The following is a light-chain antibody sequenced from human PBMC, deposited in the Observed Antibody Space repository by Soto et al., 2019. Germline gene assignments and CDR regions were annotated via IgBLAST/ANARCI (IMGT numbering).Light chain of an antibody. J-gene: IGKJ1*01. CDR1: QSISTY. CDR3: QQSYSPPLT. CDR2: SAS. V-gene: IGKV1-39*01. Sequence: DIQMTQSPSSLSASLGDRVTITCRESQSISTYLNWYQQKPGKAPEFRIYSASSVQRGVASRFSGSGSGTDIILTINRLQPEDFATYYWQQSYSPPLTFGQGTKVEIK.